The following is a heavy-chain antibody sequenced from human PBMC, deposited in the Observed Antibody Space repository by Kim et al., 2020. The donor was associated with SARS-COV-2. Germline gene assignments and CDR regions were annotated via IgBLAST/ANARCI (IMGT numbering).Heavy chain of an antibody. CDR1: GGSFSGYY. D-gene: IGHD2-21*01. Sequence: SETLSLTCAVYGGSFSGYYWSWIRQPPGKGLEWIGEINHSGRTNYNPSLKSRVTISVNTSKNQFSLKLTSVTAADTAVYYCARRLSNTSGWVTPYCDLWGQGVLVTASS. V-gene: IGHV4-34*01. J-gene: IGHJ4*02. CDR2: INHSGRT. CDR3: ARRLSNTSGWVTPYCDL.